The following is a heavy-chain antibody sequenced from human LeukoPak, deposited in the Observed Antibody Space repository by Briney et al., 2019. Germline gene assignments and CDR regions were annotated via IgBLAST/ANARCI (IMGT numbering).Heavy chain of an antibody. V-gene: IGHV1-18*01. CDR2: ISAHNGNT. CDR1: GYTFTSYG. CDR3: ARSPAAVPTRGDY. J-gene: IGHJ4*02. Sequence: ASVKVSCKASGYTFTSYGINWVRQAPGQGLEGMGWISAHNGNTNYAQNLQGRVTTTTDTSTSTDYMELRSLRSDDTAVYYCARSPAAVPTRGDYWGQGTLVTVSS. D-gene: IGHD4-17*01.